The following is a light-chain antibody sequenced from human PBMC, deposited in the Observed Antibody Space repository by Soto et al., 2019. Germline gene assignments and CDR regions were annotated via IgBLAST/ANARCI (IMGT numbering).Light chain of an antibody. CDR3: SSYTSSTTYV. CDR1: SSDVGGNTH. J-gene: IGLJ1*01. CDR2: DVS. Sequence: QSALAQPASVSGSPGQSITISCTGTSSDVGGNTHVSWYQQYPGKAPTLMIYDVSSRPSGVSNRFSGSKSGNTASLTISGLQAEDEADYYCSSYTSSTTYVFGTGTKLTGL. V-gene: IGLV2-14*01.